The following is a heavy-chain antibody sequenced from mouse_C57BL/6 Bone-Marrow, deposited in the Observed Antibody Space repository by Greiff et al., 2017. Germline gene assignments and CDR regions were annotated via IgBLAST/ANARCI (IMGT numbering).Heavy chain of an antibody. CDR2: ISRGGRYT. D-gene: IGHD1-1*01. CDR1: GFTFSSYG. CDR3: ARHSDYDGNSPDY. V-gene: IGHV5-6*01. Sequence: VMLVESGGDLVKPGGSLKLSCAASGFTFSSYGMSWVRQTQDKRLEWVATISRGGRYTNYQESVKGRVTISIDKAKNTVEMQMSSLKSEDTAIYYCARHSDYDGNSPDYWGQGTTLTVSS. J-gene: IGHJ2*01.